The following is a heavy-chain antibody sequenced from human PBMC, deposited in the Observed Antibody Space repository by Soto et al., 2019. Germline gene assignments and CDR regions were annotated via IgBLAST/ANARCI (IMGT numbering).Heavy chain of an antibody. D-gene: IGHD3-9*01. Sequence: GSLRLSCAASGFNVGDYEMNWVRQAPGKGLEWISMITSGGTVFYYADSVRGRFAISRDETENSLHLQMNSLRVEDTAMYYCARGRYALGVWGRGTTVTVSS. CDR1: GFNVGDYE. J-gene: IGHJ6*02. V-gene: IGHV3-48*03. CDR2: ITSGGTVF. CDR3: ARGRYALGV.